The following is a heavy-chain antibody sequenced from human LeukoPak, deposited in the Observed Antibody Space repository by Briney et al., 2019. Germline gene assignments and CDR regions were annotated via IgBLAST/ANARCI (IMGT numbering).Heavy chain of an antibody. CDR1: GGTFSSYA. Sequence: SVKVCCKASGGTFSSYAISWVRQAPGQGLEWMRGIIPIFGTANYAQKFQGRVTITADKSTSTAYMELSSLRSEDTAVYYCAKSRELSLYYFDYWGQGTLVTVSS. V-gene: IGHV1-69*06. D-gene: IGHD3-16*02. J-gene: IGHJ4*02. CDR2: IIPIFGTA. CDR3: AKSRELSLYYFDY.